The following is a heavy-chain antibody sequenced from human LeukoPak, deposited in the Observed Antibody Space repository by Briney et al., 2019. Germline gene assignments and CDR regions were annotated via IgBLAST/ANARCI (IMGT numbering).Heavy chain of an antibody. CDR1: GFTFNSYA. D-gene: IGHD6-13*01. Sequence: GGSLRLSCAPSGFTFNSYAMHWVRQAPGKGLEGVAVIPYDESNKYYADSVKGRFTISRDHSKNTLYLQMNSLRAEDTAVYYCAKDIAAALPSYGMDVWGQGTTVTVSS. CDR2: IPYDESNK. J-gene: IGHJ6*02. V-gene: IGHV3-30*04. CDR3: AKDIAAALPSYGMDV.